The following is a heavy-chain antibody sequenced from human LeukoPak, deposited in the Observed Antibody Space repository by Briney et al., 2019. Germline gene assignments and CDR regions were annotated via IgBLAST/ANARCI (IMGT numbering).Heavy chain of an antibody. CDR2: IKQDGSEK. D-gene: IGHD3-22*01. J-gene: IGHJ3*02. CDR1: GFTFSSYW. V-gene: IGHV3-7*01. CDR3: ARADYYDTPQRAFDI. Sequence: HGGSLRLSCAASGFTFSSYWMSWVRQAPGKGLEWVANIKQDGSEKYYVDSVKGRFTISRDNAKNSLYLQMNSLRAVDTAVYYCARADYYDTPQRAFDIWGQGTMVTVSS.